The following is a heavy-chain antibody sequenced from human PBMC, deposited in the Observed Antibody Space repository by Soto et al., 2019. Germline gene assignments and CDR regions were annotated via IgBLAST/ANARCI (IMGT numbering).Heavy chain of an antibody. CDR2: IKPSGST. D-gene: IGHD3-10*01. J-gene: IGHJ3*02. Sequence: QVQLQQWGAGLLKPSETLSLTGAVYGGSFSGYYWSWIRQPPGKGLEWIGEIKPSGSTNYNPSLKSRVSISVDTSKYQFSLKLSSVTAADTAVYYCARGRYYYGSGSYNAVSGSHPGAFDIWGQGTMVTVSS. CDR3: ARGRYYYGSGSYNAVSGSHPGAFDI. V-gene: IGHV4-34*01. CDR1: GGSFSGYY.